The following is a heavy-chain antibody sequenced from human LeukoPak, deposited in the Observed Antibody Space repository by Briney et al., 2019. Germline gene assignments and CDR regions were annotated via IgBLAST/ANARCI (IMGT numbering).Heavy chain of an antibody. Sequence: SETLSLTXAVYGGSFSGYYWSWIRQPPGKGLEWIGEINHSGSTNYNPSLKSRVTISVDTSKNLFSLKLSSVTAADTAVYYCARGMGFWSGYVVYWGQGTLVTVSS. V-gene: IGHV4-34*01. D-gene: IGHD3-3*01. CDR1: GGSFSGYY. CDR3: ARGMGFWSGYVVY. CDR2: INHSGST. J-gene: IGHJ4*02.